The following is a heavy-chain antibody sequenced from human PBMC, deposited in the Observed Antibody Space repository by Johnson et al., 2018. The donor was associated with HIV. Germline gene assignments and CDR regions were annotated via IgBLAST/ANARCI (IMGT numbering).Heavy chain of an antibody. V-gene: IGHV3-23*04. CDR2: ISGGGGNT. Sequence: EVQLVESGGGLVQPGGSLTLSCVGSGFTFSSYAMSWVRQAPGKGLEWVSGISGGGGNTYYADSVKGRFTISRDNSKTMMWLQMDSLRVEDTAIYYCAKEGIVATKVGRDAFDIWGQGTLVTVSS. D-gene: IGHD5-12*01. J-gene: IGHJ3*02. CDR1: GFTFSSYA. CDR3: AKEGIVATKVGRDAFDI.